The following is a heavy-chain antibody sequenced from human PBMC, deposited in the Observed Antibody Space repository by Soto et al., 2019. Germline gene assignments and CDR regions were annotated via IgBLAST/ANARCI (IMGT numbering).Heavy chain of an antibody. CDR3: GRLEGLATISYYFDY. CDR2: VYYSGST. V-gene: IGHV4-39*01. Sequence: SETLSLTCTVSGGNVRSSSYYWGWVRKPPGKGLEWIGSVYYSGSTYYNPSLESRVTISVDKSKNQFSLKLMSLSAADTAVYYCGRLEGLATISYYFDYWGQGALVTVSS. J-gene: IGHJ4*02. D-gene: IGHD3-9*01. CDR1: GGNVRSSSYY.